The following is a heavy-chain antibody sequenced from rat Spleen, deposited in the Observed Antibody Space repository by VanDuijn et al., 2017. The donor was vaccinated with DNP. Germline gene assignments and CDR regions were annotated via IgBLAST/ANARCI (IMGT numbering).Heavy chain of an antibody. CDR2: MRYNGDT. D-gene: IGHD1-11*01. J-gene: IGHJ2*01. V-gene: IGHV2-63*01. Sequence: QVQMKESGPGLVQPSQTLSLTCTVAGFSLSTYNVHWVRQPPGKGLEWMGRMRYNGDTSYNSGLKFRLSISRDTSKNQVFLKINSLHTEDIATYYCAREDYGFTYFDYWGQGVMVTVSS. CDR1: GFSLSTYN. CDR3: AREDYGFTYFDY.